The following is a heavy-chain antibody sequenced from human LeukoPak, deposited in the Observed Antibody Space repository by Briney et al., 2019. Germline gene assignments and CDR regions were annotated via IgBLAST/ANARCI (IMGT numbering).Heavy chain of an antibody. CDR1: GGSISSGDYY. D-gene: IGHD3-22*01. V-gene: IGHV4-30-4*01. J-gene: IGHJ4*02. CDR2: IYYSGST. CDR3: ARDTYYYDSSGYYYPYYFDY. Sequence: SETLSLTCTVSGGSISSGDYYWSWIRQPPGKGLEWIGYIYYSGSTYYNPSLKSRVTISVDTSKNQFSLKLSSVTAADTAVYYCARDTYYYDSSGYYYPYYFDYRGQGTLVTVSS.